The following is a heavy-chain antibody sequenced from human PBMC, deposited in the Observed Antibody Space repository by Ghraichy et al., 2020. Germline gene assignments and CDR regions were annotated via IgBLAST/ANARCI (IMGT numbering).Heavy chain of an antibody. CDR1: GFTVSNNY. CDR3: ARDPPTAVVTPSSGY. J-gene: IGHJ4*02. Sequence: GSLRLSCAASGFTVSNNYMIWVRQAPGKGLEWVSLIYSGGDKRYADSVKGRFTISRDNSKNTVYLQMNSLRAEDTAMYYCARDPPTAVVTPSSGYWGQGTLVTVSS. V-gene: IGHV3-66*01. CDR2: IYSGGDK. D-gene: IGHD4-23*01.